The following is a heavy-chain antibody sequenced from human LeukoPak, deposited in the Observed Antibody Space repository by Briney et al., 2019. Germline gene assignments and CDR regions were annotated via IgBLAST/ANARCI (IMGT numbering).Heavy chain of an antibody. CDR2: IIPIFGTA. J-gene: IGHJ6*03. D-gene: IGHD2-2*01. V-gene: IGHV1-69*06. CDR3: ARDPSSYYYYMDV. CDR1: GGTFSSYA. Sequence: SVKVSCKASGGTFSSYAISWVRQAPGQGLEWMGGIIPIFGTANYAQKFQGRVTITADKSTSTAYMELSSLRSEDTAVYYCARDPSSYYYYMDVWGKGTTVTVSS.